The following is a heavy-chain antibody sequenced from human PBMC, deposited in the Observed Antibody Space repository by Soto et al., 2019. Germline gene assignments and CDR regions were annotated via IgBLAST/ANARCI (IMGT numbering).Heavy chain of an antibody. CDR3: ARRVDSSGWYGWFDP. CDR2: IYYSGST. CDR1: GGSISSSSYY. V-gene: IGHV4-39*01. D-gene: IGHD6-19*01. Sequence: SETLSLTCTVSGGSISSSSYYWGWIRQPPGKGLEWIGSIYYSGSTYYNPSLKSRVTISVDTSKNQFSLKLSSVTAADTAVYYFARRVDSSGWYGWFDPWGQGTLVTVSS. J-gene: IGHJ5*02.